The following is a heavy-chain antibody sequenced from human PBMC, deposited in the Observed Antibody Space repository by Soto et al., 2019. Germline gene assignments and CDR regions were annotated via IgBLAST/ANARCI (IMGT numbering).Heavy chain of an antibody. V-gene: IGHV3-30*18. CDR3: SKGIAAAAPRYFDY. CDR2: ISYDGSNK. CDR1: GFTFSSYG. D-gene: IGHD6-13*01. J-gene: IGHJ4*02. Sequence: GGSLRLSCAASGFTFSSYGMHWVRQAPGKGLEWVAVISYDGSNKYYADSVKGRFTISRDNSKNTLYLQMNSLRAEDTAVYYCSKGIAAAAPRYFDYWGQGTLVTVSS.